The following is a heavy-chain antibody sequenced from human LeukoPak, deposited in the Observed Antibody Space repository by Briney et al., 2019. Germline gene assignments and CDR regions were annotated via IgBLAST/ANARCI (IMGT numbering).Heavy chain of an antibody. CDR3: AKEDVATTAFDI. D-gene: IGHD5-24*01. V-gene: IGHV3-30*18. CDR2: ISYDGSNK. Sequence: PGRSLRLSCAASGFTFSSYGMHWVRQAPGKGLEWVAVISYDGSNKYYADSVKGRFTISRDNSKNTLYLQMDSLRAEDMALYYCAKEDVATTAFDIWGQGTMVTVSS. CDR1: GFTFSSYG. J-gene: IGHJ3*02.